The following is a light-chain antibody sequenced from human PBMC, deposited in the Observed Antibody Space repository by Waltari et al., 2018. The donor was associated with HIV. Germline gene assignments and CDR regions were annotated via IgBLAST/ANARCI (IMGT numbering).Light chain of an antibody. CDR2: APS. J-gene: IGKJ1*01. Sequence: VMTQSPGTLSVSPGQRATLSCRASQSISGKIPWSQQKPGQAPRLLSFAPSHRATGVPARFSGSGFGTEFTLSITGLQSEDFAIYHCQQYIEWPLTFGQGTKV. CDR1: QSISGK. CDR3: QQYIEWPLT. V-gene: IGKV3-15*01.